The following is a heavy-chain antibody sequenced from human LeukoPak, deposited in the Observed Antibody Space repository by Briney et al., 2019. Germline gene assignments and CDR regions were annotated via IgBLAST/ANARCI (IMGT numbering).Heavy chain of an antibody. D-gene: IGHD1-1*01. CDR1: GFTFSSYA. CDR3: ARTTTKGNDY. J-gene: IGHJ4*02. Sequence: PGGSLRLSCAASGFTFSSYAMSWVRQAPGKGLEWVSGISGSGGSTYYADSVKGRFTISRDNAKNSLYLQMNSLRAEDTAVYYCARTTTKGNDYWGQGTLVTVSS. CDR2: ISGSGGST. V-gene: IGHV3-23*01.